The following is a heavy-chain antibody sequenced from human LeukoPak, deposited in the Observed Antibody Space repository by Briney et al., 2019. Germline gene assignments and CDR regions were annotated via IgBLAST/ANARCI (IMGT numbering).Heavy chain of an antibody. Sequence: PGGSLRLSCAASGFSFSGSAMHWVRQASGKGLEWVGRIRSKSNSYATAYGASVKGRFTISRDESKNTAYLQMNSLETEDTAVYYCTRQEEPTALIDHWGQGTLVTVSS. V-gene: IGHV3-73*01. CDR1: GFSFSGSA. J-gene: IGHJ4*02. CDR3: TRQEEPTALIDH. CDR2: IRSKSNSYAT. D-gene: IGHD5-18*01.